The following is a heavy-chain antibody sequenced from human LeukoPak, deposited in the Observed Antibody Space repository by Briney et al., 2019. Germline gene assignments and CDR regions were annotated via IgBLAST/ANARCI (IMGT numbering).Heavy chain of an antibody. CDR1: GFTLSSNW. CDR3: ARGSATGWPDFLDY. CDR2: INGDGSDT. J-gene: IGHJ4*02. V-gene: IGHV3-74*01. Sequence: GGSLRLACAASGFTLSSNWMHWVRHAPGTGLVWLSRINGDGSDTPYADSVKGRFTISRDNARNTLYLQMNSLRVEDTAVYYCARGSATGWPDFLDYWGQGSLVTVSS. D-gene: IGHD2-15*01.